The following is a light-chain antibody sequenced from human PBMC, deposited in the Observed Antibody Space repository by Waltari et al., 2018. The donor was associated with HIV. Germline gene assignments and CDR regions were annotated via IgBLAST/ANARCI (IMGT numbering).Light chain of an antibody. CDR2: DVS. CDR1: QDISNY. CDR3: QQFKTLPLT. V-gene: IGKV1-33*01. Sequence: DIQMTQSPSSLSASVGDRVPITCQASQDISNYLNWYQQRPGKAPKLLIYDVSNLEKGVPSRFSGSGSGTDFTLTISSLQPEDIATYYCQQFKTLPLTFGGGTKVEIK. J-gene: IGKJ4*01.